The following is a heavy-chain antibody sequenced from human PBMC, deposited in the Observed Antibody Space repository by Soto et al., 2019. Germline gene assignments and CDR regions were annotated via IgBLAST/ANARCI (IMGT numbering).Heavy chain of an antibody. CDR3: AERGAGSFDY. CDR2: ITGDGGAT. J-gene: IGHJ4*02. V-gene: IGHV3-23*01. D-gene: IGHD3-10*01. Sequence: EVQLLESGGGLVQPGGSLRLSCVASGLTFSNHVMGWVRQAPGKGLEWVSTITGDGGATAYADSVKGRFTISRDNSKNTLYLQMNSLTAEDTAVYHCAERGAGSFDYWGQGNLVTVSS. CDR1: GLTFSNHV.